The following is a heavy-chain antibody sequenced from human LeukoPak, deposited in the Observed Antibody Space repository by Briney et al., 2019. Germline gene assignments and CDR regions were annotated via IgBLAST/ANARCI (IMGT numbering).Heavy chain of an antibody. V-gene: IGHV4-4*02. D-gene: IGHD1-1*01. J-gene: IGHJ4*02. CDR1: GGSISSNNW. Sequence: PSETLSLTCAVSGGSISSNNWWGWVRQPPGKGLERIGEIYHSGSPNYNPSLKSRVTISVDKSRNHFSLNLSPVTAADTAVYYCARVNINNWHSCDYWGQGTLVTVSS. CDR2: IYHSGSP. CDR3: ARVNINNWHSCDY.